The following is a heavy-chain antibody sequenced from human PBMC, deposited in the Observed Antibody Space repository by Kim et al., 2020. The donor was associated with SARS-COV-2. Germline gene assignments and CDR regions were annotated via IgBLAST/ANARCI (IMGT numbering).Heavy chain of an antibody. CDR3: ARYLDGSSWSLAPRTFDF. D-gene: IGHD6-13*01. Sequence: ASVKVSCKSSGYTFSSHFIHWVRQPPGQVLEWLVIIIPSSGASSTAQGISGRVTMTPDTSTRTVFMELSRLRPDDTAVYYFARYLDGSSWSLAPRTFDFWGQGTMVIVSS. CDR2: IIPSSGAS. J-gene: IGHJ3*01. V-gene: IGHV1-46*01. CDR1: GYTFSSHF.